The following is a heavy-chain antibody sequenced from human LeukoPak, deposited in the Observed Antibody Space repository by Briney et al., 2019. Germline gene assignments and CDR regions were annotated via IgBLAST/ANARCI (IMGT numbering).Heavy chain of an antibody. CDR2: IYYTGST. J-gene: IGHJ3*02. CDR1: GVSITSYY. V-gene: IGHV4-59*08. Sequence: PSETLSLTCTVSGVSITSYYWSWVRQSPGRGLEWIGYIYYTGSTNYNPSLKSRVTISVDTSKSQFSLKLSSVTAADTAVYYCAIPQRDALDIWGQGTMVTVSS. CDR3: AIPQRDALDI.